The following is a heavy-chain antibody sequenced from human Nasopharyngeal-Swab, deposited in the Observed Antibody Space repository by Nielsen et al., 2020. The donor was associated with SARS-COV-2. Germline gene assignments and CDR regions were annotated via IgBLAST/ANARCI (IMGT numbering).Heavy chain of an antibody. J-gene: IGHJ6*02. CDR2: INHSGST. V-gene: IGHV4-34*01. Sequence: SETLSLTCAVYGGSFSGYYWSWVRQPPGKGLEWIGEINHSGSTNYNPSLKSRVTISIDTSKNQFSLKLSSVTAADTAVYYCAKTLNSGYASSWYRYYYYGMDVWDQGTTVTVSS. D-gene: IGHD6-13*01. CDR1: GGSFSGYY. CDR3: AKTLNSGYASSWYRYYYYGMDV.